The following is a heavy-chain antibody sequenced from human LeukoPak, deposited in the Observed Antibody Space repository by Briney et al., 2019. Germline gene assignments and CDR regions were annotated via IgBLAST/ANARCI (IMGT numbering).Heavy chain of an antibody. CDR3: ARVMVEMATIGPFDY. CDR1: GYTFTSYG. CDR2: IIPILGIA. J-gene: IGHJ4*02. Sequence: SVKVSCKASGYTFTSYGISWVRQAPGQGLEWMGRIIPILGIANYAQKFQGRVTITADKSTSTAYMELSSLRSEDTAVYYCARVMVEMATIGPFDYWGQGTLVTSPQ. V-gene: IGHV1-69*04. D-gene: IGHD5-24*01.